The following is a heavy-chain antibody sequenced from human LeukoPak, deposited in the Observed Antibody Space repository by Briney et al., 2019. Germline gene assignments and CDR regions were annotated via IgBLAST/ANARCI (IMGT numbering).Heavy chain of an antibody. CDR3: ARDLRGYSGPFY. CDR1: GFIFSSYW. V-gene: IGHV3-53*01. D-gene: IGHD5-12*01. Sequence: PGGSLRLSCAASGFIFSSYWMSWVRQAPGKGLEWVSVIYSGGSTYYADSVKGRFTISRDNSKNTLYLQMNSLRAEDTAVYYCARDLRGYSGPFYWGQGTLVTVSS. CDR2: IYSGGST. J-gene: IGHJ4*02.